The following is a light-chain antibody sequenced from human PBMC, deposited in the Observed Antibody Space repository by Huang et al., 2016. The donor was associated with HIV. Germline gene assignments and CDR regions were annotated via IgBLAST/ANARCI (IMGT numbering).Light chain of an antibody. V-gene: IGKV1-39*01. CDR3: QQTYSTLT. Sequence: DIQMTQSPSSLSASVGDRVTITCRASQSISTYLNWYQQKPGKAPKLLIYAASTLQSGVPSRFSGSGSGTDFTLTISSLQPEDVATSYCQQTYSTLTFGPGTKVDIK. J-gene: IGKJ3*01. CDR1: QSISTY. CDR2: AAS.